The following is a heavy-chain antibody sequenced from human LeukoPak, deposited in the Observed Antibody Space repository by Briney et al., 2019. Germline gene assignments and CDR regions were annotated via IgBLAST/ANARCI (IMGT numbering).Heavy chain of an antibody. D-gene: IGHD2/OR15-2a*01. CDR1: GVSISSSY. CDR3: AKYGQYNFDY. J-gene: IGHJ4*02. Sequence: SETLSLTCTVSGVSISSSYWSWIRQPPGKGLEWIGFIHYTGNTNHNPSLKNRVTISVDTSKNQFSLKLSSETAADTAIYYCAKYGQYNFDYWGQGTLVTVSS. CDR2: IHYTGNT. V-gene: IGHV4-59*01.